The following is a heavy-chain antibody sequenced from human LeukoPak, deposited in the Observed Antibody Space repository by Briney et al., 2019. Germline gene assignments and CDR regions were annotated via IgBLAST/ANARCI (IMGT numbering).Heavy chain of an antibody. D-gene: IGHD3-10*01. CDR2: INGSGDAT. CDR3: AKSNPRSRGYFDY. V-gene: IGHV3-23*01. J-gene: IGHJ4*02. CDR1: GFVFSHFT. Sequence: PGGSLRLSCAASGFVFSHFTMTWVRQAPGKGLEWVSSINGSGDATKYADSVMGRFTISRDNSKNTVSLQMNSLRAEDTAVYYCAKSNPRSRGYFDYWGQGTLVTVSS.